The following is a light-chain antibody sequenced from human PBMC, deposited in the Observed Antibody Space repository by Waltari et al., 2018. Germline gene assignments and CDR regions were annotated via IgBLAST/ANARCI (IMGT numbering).Light chain of an antibody. J-gene: IGLJ3*02. Sequence: QPALTPPASVSGSPGPSITISCSGSSTDFGANKYVSWYQQHPGRAPKVVIYDVTKRPSGISDRFSGSKSDSAASLTISGLQPEDEADYYCSSRTTSITWVFGGGTKLTVL. CDR3: SSRTTSITWV. CDR2: DVT. CDR1: STDFGANKY. V-gene: IGLV2-14*03.